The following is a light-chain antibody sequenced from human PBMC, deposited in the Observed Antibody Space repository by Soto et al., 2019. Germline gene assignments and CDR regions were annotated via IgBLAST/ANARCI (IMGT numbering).Light chain of an antibody. CDR2: AAS. J-gene: IGKJ5*01. CDR1: QDITSA. V-gene: IGKV1-13*02. CDR3: QQFNTYVIT. Sequence: AIQLTQSPSSLSASVGDIVTSTCRAIQDITSALAWYQQKPGKAPNLLIYAASSLKSGVPSRFSGSESGTDFTLTISSLHPEVFATYYCQQFNTYVITFGQGTRPETK.